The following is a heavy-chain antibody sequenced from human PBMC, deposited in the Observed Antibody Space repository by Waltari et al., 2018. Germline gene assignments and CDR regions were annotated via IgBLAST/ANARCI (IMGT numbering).Heavy chain of an antibody. J-gene: IGHJ4*02. CDR3: AREVPGQLSALDC. V-gene: IGHV3-7*01. D-gene: IGHD6-6*01. CDR1: GFTFNTYW. CDR2: IKEDGTDK. Sequence: EVQLEESGGGLVQPGGSLRLSCAASGFTFNTYWMSWVRQAPGKGLEWLANIKEDGTDKNYVDSMKGRITMSRDNAKKLLYLQINSLRGEDTAVYYCAREVPGQLSALDCWGQGTLVTVSS.